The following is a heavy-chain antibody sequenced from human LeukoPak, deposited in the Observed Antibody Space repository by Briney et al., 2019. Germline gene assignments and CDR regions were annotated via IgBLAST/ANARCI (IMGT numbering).Heavy chain of an antibody. CDR1: GFTFSTYP. J-gene: IGHJ4*02. D-gene: IGHD6-6*01. V-gene: IGHV3-23*01. Sequence: AGGSLRLSCTASGFTFSTYPMTWVRQAPGKGLEWVSVISSSGGSTYYADSVKGRFTISRDNSKKTLYLQMHSLRAEDTVVYYCAGGAVARQSDYWGQGTLVTVSS. CDR2: ISSSGGST. CDR3: AGGAVARQSDY.